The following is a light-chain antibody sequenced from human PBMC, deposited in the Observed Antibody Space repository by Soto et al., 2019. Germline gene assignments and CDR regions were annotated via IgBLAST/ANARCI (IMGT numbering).Light chain of an antibody. Sequence: QSALTQPASVSGSPGQSITISCTGTSSDVGGYNYVSWYQHHPGKAPKLMISDVSNRPSGVSNRFSGSKSGNTASLSISGRQPEDEADYYCSSYRTSNARQIVCGTGTKLTVL. V-gene: IGLV2-14*03. CDR2: DVS. CDR3: SSYRTSNARQIV. J-gene: IGLJ1*01. CDR1: SSDVGGYNY.